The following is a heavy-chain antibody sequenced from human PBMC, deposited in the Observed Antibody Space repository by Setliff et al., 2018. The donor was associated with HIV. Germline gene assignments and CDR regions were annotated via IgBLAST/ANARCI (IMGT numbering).Heavy chain of an antibody. CDR3: AKDREIGGQLVRIVDY. D-gene: IGHD6-6*01. J-gene: IGHJ4*02. Sequence: GGSLRLSCAVSGISASLNYMSWVRQAPGKGLEWVSTIYGGGPSYAYSVKGRFTISRDNFKNTLYLQMNSLRAEDTAIYYCAKDREIGGQLVRIVDYWGQGTVVTVSS. V-gene: IGHV3-53*01. CDR1: GISASLNY. CDR2: IYGGGP.